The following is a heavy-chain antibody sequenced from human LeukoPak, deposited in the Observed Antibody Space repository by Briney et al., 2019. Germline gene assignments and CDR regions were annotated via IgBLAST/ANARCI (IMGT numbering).Heavy chain of an antibody. J-gene: IGHJ4*02. Sequence: PSETLSLTCTVSGGSISSGSYYWSWIRQPAGKGLEWIGRIYTSGSTNYNPSLKSRVTISVDTSKNQFSLKLSSVTAADTAVYYCARMRLYGSYSCYLDYWGQGTLVTVSS. CDR1: GGSISSGSYY. CDR2: IYTSGST. D-gene: IGHD1-26*01. CDR3: ARMRLYGSYSCYLDY. V-gene: IGHV4-61*02.